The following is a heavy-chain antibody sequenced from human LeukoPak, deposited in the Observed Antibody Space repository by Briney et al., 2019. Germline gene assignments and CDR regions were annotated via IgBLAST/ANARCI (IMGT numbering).Heavy chain of an antibody. Sequence: GGSLRLSCAASGFTFSSYWMSWVRQAPGKGLEWVANIEQDGSEKYYVDSVKGRFTISRDNAKNSLYLQMNSLRAEDTAVYYCARDQEFGELLRGFDYWGQGTLVTVSS. CDR1: GFTFSSYW. D-gene: IGHD3-10*01. J-gene: IGHJ4*02. CDR2: IEQDGSEK. V-gene: IGHV3-7*03. CDR3: ARDQEFGELLRGFDY.